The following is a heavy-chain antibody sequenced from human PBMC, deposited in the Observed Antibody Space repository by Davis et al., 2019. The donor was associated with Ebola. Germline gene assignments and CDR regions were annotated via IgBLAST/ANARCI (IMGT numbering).Heavy chain of an antibody. D-gene: IGHD3-22*01. CDR3: AREGYYERYGMDV. Sequence: GESLKISCAASGFTFSNYWMSWVRQAPGKGLEWVANIKQDGSEKIYVDSVRGRFTISRDEAKNSVYLQVNSLRAEDTAVYYCAREGYYERYGMDVWGQGTTVTVS. CDR2: IKQDGSEK. V-gene: IGHV3-7*03. CDR1: GFTFSNYW. J-gene: IGHJ6*02.